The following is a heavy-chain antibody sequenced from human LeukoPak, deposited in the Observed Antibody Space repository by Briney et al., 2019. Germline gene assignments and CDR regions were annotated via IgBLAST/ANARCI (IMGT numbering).Heavy chain of an antibody. V-gene: IGHV3-66*01. CDR2: IYSGGST. D-gene: IGHD6-13*01. CDR3: ARFIAAPYYFDY. Sequence: PGGSLRLSCAASEFSVGSNYMTWVRQAPGKGLEWVSLIYSGGSTYYAGSVKGRFTISRDNSKNTLYLQMNSLRAEDTAVYYCARFIAAPYYFDYWGRGTLVTVSS. CDR1: EFSVGSNY. J-gene: IGHJ4*02.